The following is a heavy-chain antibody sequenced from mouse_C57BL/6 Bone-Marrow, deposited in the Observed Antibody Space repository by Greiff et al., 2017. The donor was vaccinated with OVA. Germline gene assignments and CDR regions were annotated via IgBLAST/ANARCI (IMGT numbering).Heavy chain of an antibody. D-gene: IGHD2-3*01. J-gene: IGHJ1*03. V-gene: IGHV5-16*01. Sequence: EVQLVESEGGLVQPGSSMKLSCTASGFTFSDYYMAWVRQVPEKGLEWVANINYDGSSTYYLDSLKSRFIISRDNAKNILYLQMSSLKSEDTATYYCARDHGDGYTRYFDVWGTGTTVTVSS. CDR3: ARDHGDGYTRYFDV. CDR1: GFTFSDYY. CDR2: INYDGSST.